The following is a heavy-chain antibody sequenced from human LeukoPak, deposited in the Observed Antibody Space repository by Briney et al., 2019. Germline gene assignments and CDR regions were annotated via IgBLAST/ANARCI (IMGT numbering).Heavy chain of an antibody. CDR2: IYHSGST. CDR3: ARGGHCSSTSCYLSAFDI. Sequence: SGTLSLTCAVSGGSISSSNWWSWVRQPPGKGLEWIGEIYHSGSTNYNPSLKSRVTISVDTSKNQFSLKLSSVTAADTAVYYCARGGHCSSTSCYLSAFDIWGQGTMVTVSS. D-gene: IGHD2-2*01. CDR1: GGSISSSNW. J-gene: IGHJ3*02. V-gene: IGHV4-4*02.